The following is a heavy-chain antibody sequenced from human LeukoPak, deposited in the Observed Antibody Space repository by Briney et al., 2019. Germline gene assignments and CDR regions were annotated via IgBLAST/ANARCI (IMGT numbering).Heavy chain of an antibody. V-gene: IGHV3-30*02. J-gene: IGHJ4*02. CDR1: GFIFSTYG. D-gene: IGHD3-22*01. Sequence: GGSLRLSCAASGFIFSTYGMHWVRQAPGKGLEWVAYISYDGSRKNYADSVKGRFTISRDNSKSTLFLQMNSLKAEDTAVYYCAKKLIGNVDYFDYWGQGTLVTVSS. CDR3: AKKLIGNVDYFDY. CDR2: ISYDGSRK.